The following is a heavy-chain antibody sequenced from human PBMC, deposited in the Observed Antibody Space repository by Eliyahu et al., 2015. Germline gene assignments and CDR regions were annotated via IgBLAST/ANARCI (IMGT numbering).Heavy chain of an antibody. CDR3: ARDRQWLGYGMDV. CDR1: GFTVSSNY. CDR2: IYSGGST. D-gene: IGHD6-19*01. J-gene: IGHJ6*02. V-gene: IGHV3-53*01. Sequence: EVQLVESGGGLIQPGGSLRLSCAASGFTVSSNYMSWVRQAPGXGLEWVSVIYSGGSTYYADSVKGRFTISRDNSKNTLYLQMNSLRAEDTAVYYCARDRQWLGYGMDVWGQGTTVTVSS.